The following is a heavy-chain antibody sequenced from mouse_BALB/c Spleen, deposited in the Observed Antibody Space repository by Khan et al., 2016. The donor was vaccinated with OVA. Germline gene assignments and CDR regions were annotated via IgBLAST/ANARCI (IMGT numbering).Heavy chain of an antibody. Sequence: QVQLQQSGPGLVAPSQSLSITCTISGFSLTNYGVHWVRQPPGKGLEWLVVIWSDGSTTYDSALKSRLTISKDNSKSQVFLEMDSLQTDDTAMYYCARQPYYHYYIMDYGGQGTSVTVSS. J-gene: IGHJ4*01. D-gene: IGHD2-10*01. CDR1: GFSLTNYG. CDR2: IWSDGST. V-gene: IGHV2-6-1*01. CDR3: ARQPYYHYYIMDY.